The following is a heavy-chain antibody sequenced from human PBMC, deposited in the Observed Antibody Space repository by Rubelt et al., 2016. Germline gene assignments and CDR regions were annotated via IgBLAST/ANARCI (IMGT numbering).Heavy chain of an antibody. J-gene: IGHJ4*02. V-gene: IGHV3-33*06. D-gene: IGHD1-14*01. CDR3: AKFRRSPPTDFDY. Sequence: GKGLEWVAVIWHDGTDKYYADSVKGRFTISRDNSKNTLYLQMNSLRAEDTAIYYCAKFRRSPPTDFDYWGQGTLVTVSS. CDR2: IWHDGTDK.